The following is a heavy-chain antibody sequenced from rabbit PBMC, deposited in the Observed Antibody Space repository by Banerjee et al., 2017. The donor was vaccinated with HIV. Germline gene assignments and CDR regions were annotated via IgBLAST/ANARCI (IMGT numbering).Heavy chain of an antibody. J-gene: IGHJ4*01. CDR3: ARDYFGFNL. Sequence: QSLEESGGDLVKPGASLTLTCTASGFTLSSYWMCWVRQAPGKGLEWIACIYNGDGSTYYASWAKARFTISKTSSTTVTLQMTSLTAADTATYFCARDYFGFNLWGPGTLVTVS. CDR2: IYNGDGST. CDR1: GFTLSSYW. V-gene: IGHV1S40*01. D-gene: IGHD1-1*01.